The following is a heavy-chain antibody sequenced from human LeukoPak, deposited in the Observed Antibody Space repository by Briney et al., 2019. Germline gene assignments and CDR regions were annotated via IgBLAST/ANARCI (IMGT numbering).Heavy chain of an antibody. D-gene: IGHD3-10*01. Sequence: ASVKVSCKTSGYTFTGYYLHWVRQAPGQGLEWMGWINPNSGGTNYAQNFQGRVTMTRDTSISTAYMEFSRLRSDDTAIYYCARGGYYGSGNDFRFDLWGQGTLVTVSS. CDR3: ARGGYYGSGNDFRFDL. J-gene: IGHJ5*02. CDR2: INPNSGGT. V-gene: IGHV1-2*02. CDR1: GYTFTGYY.